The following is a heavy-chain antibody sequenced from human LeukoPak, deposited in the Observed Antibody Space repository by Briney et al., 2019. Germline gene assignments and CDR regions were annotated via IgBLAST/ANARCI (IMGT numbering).Heavy chain of an antibody. CDR2: IYHSGRT. D-gene: IGHD6-13*01. V-gene: IGHV4-59*12. J-gene: IGHJ4*02. Sequence: SETLSLTCTVSGGSISSYYWSWIRQPPGKGLEWIGYIYHSGRTNYSPSLKSRVTISVDTSKNQFSLKLSSVTAADTAVYYCARGKRGYSSSWYDYWGQGTLVTVSS. CDR1: GGSISSYY. CDR3: ARGKRGYSSSWYDY.